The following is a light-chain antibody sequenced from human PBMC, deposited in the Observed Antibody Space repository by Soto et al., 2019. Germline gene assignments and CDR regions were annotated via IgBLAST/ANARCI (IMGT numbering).Light chain of an antibody. Sequence: ILLTQSPSSLSASVGDRVTITCRASQGIDSSFAWYQQKPGKAPKLLIYAASSLQSGVPSRFSGSGSGTDFPLTISSLQPEDFATYYWQQLHDYPITFGQGTRLE. CDR3: QQLHDYPIT. V-gene: IGKV1-9*01. CDR2: AAS. J-gene: IGKJ5*01. CDR1: QGIDSS.